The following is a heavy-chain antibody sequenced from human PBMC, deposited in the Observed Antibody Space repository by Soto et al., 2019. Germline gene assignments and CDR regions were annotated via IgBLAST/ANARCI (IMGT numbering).Heavy chain of an antibody. CDR1: GYTFTSYD. Sequence: QVQLVQSGAEVKKPGASVKVSCKASGYTFTSYDINWVRQATGQGLEWMGWMSPQSGNTGYAQNFQGRVIMTRDTSINTAYLELSSLRSEDTAVYYCARGVDASLDYWGQGALVTVSS. J-gene: IGHJ4*02. V-gene: IGHV1-8*01. CDR3: ARGVDASLDY. CDR2: MSPQSGNT.